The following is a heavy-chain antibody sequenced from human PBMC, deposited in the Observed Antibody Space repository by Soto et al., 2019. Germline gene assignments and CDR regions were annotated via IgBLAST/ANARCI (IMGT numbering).Heavy chain of an antibody. J-gene: IGHJ4*02. V-gene: IGHV3-23*01. D-gene: IGHD5-18*01. CDR2: ISGSGGST. CDR3: ARVNTTLVDHFDC. CDR1: GFTFSSYA. Sequence: GGSLRLSCAASGFTFSSYAMCWVRQAPGKGLEWVSAISGSGGSTYYADSVKGRFTISGDNSKNTLYLHMNGLRVEDTTVYYCARVNTTLVDHFDCWGQGTMVTVSS.